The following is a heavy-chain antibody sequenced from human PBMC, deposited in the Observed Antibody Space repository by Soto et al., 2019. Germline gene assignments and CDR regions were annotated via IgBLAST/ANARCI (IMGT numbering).Heavy chain of an antibody. Sequence: GGSLRLSCAASGFTFSSYAMSWVHQAPGKGLEWVSAISGSGGSTYYADSVKGRFTISRDNSKNTLYLQMNSLRAEDTAVYYCAKDDRYDFWSGYPINWFDPWGQGTLVTVSS. CDR2: ISGSGGST. CDR3: AKDDRYDFWSGYPINWFDP. CDR1: GFTFSSYA. V-gene: IGHV3-23*01. J-gene: IGHJ5*02. D-gene: IGHD3-3*01.